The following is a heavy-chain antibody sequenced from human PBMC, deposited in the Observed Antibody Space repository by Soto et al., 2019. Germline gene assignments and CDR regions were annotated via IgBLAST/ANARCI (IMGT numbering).Heavy chain of an antibody. CDR2: ISTGNGNT. V-gene: IGHV1-3*04. J-gene: IGHJ4*02. D-gene: IGHD2-15*01. Sequence: GASVKVSCKTSGYTFTDYAIYWVRQAPGQRLEWLGWISTGNGNTKFSQEFQGRVTITRDTSATTAYMELTSLRSEDTAVYYCAKGSRMWTPDYWGQGTLVTVSS. CDR1: GYTFTDYA. CDR3: AKGSRMWTPDY.